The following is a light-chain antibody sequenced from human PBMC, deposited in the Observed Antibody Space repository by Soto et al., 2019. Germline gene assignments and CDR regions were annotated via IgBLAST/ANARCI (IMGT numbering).Light chain of an antibody. J-gene: IGLJ1*01. V-gene: IGLV1-40*01. CDR3: QSYDSSLSGL. Sequence: QSVLTQPPSVSGAPGQRVTISCTGSSSNIGAGYDVHWYQQLPGTAPKLLIYGNSNRPSGVPDRFSGSKSGTSASLAITGLQADDEADYYCQSYDSSLSGLFGTGTKLTVL. CDR2: GNS. CDR1: SSNIGAGYD.